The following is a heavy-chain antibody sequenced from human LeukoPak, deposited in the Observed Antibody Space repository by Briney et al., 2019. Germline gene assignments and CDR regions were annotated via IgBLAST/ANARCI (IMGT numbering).Heavy chain of an antibody. D-gene: IGHD1-14*01. V-gene: IGHV3-30-3*01. J-gene: IGHJ5*02. Sequence: TGGSLRLSCAASGFTFRSYAMHGVRQAPGKGLEGVAVISYDGSNKYYADSVKGRFTISRDNSKNTLYLQMNSLRAEDTAVYYCARGREPANWFDPWGQGTLVTVSS. CDR3: ARGREPANWFDP. CDR2: ISYDGSNK. CDR1: GFTFRSYA.